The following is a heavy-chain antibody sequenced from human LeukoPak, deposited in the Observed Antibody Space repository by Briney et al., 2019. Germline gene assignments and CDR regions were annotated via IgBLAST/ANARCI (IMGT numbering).Heavy chain of an antibody. CDR3: ARLSGWYAGYYFDY. V-gene: IGHV5-51*01. CDR2: IYPGDSAT. J-gene: IGHJ4*02. CDR1: GYSFTSYW. Sequence: GESLKISCKGSGYSFTSYWIGWVRQMPGEGLEWMAIIYPGDSATRYSPSFRGQVTISVDKSISTAYLQWSSLKASDTAMYYCARLSGWYAGYYFDYWGQGTLVTVSS. D-gene: IGHD6-19*01.